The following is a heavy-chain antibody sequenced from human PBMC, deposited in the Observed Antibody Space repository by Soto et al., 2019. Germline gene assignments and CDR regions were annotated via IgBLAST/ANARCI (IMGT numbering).Heavy chain of an antibody. CDR2: IIDSGGST. Sequence: GGSLRLSCAASGFTFSSCAMGWVRQAPGKGLEWVSDIIDSGGSTYYADSVEGRFTISRDNSKNTLYLQMSSLRAEDTAVYYCARVHSSNYHYFDYWGQGTLVTVSS. J-gene: IGHJ4*02. CDR1: GFTFSSCA. V-gene: IGHV3-23*01. D-gene: IGHD6-13*01. CDR3: ARVHSSNYHYFDY.